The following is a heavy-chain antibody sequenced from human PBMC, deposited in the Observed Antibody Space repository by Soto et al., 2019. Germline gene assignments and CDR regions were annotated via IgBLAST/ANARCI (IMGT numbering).Heavy chain of an antibody. J-gene: IGHJ6*02. Sequence: QVQLVQSGAEVKKPGSSVKVSCKASGGTFSSYTISWVRQAPGQGLEWMGRIIPILGIANYAQKFQGRVTIAADKSTSTAYLERSSLRSEDTAVYYCAREDYYDLTYGMDVWGQGTTVTVSS. CDR2: IIPILGIA. CDR1: GGTFSSYT. CDR3: AREDYYDLTYGMDV. D-gene: IGHD3-22*01. V-gene: IGHV1-69*08.